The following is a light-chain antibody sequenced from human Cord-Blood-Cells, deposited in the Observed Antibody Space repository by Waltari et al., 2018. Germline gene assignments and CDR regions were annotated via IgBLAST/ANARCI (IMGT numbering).Light chain of an antibody. Sequence: DIQMTQSPSSLPASVGDRVTITCRASQRIRSHLNWYQQKPGKAPKLLIYAASRLQSGVPSRFSGSGSGTDFTLTISSLQPEDFATYYCQQSYSTPLTFGGGTKVEIK. V-gene: IGKV1-39*01. CDR3: QQSYSTPLT. CDR1: QRIRSH. CDR2: AAS. J-gene: IGKJ4*01.